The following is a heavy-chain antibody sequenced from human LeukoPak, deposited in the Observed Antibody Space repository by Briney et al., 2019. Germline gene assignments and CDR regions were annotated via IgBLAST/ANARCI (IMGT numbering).Heavy chain of an antibody. D-gene: IGHD3-10*01. V-gene: IGHV4-34*01. CDR2: XXXSGST. J-gene: IGHJ4*02. CDR3: ARGLSRLPRNYYGSGSYYTH. CDR1: GGSFXXXX. Sequence: SETLSLTCAVYGGSFXXXXXXWIRQPPGKGLXXXXXXXXSGSTNYNPSLKSRVTISVDTSKNQFSLKLSSVTAADTAVYYCARGLSRLPRNYYGSGSYYTHWGQGTLGTVSS.